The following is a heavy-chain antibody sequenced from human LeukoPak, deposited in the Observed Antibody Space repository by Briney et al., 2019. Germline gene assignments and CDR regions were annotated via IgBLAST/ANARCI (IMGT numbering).Heavy chain of an antibody. CDR3: AKDHRASSAWYGYFDF. J-gene: IGHJ4*02. CDR2: VSYDGSTR. Sequence: PGGSLRLSCAASGFTFSSYGMHWVRQAPGKGLEWAASVSYDGSTRFYADSVKGRFAISRDNSKNTLYLQMNSLRAEDTAVYYCAKDHRASSAWYGYFDFWGQGTLVTVSS. V-gene: IGHV3-30*18. D-gene: IGHD6-19*01. CDR1: GFTFSSYG.